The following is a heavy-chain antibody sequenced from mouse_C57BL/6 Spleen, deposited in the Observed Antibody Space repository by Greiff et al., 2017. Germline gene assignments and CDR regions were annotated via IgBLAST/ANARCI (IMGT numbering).Heavy chain of an antibody. Sequence: VQLQQSGAELARPGASVKLSCKASGYTFTSYGISWVKQRTGQGLEWIGEIYPRSGNTYYNEKFKGKATLTADKSSSTAYMELRSLTSEDSAVYFCARDPYYEPRSYWYFDVWGTGTTVTVSS. J-gene: IGHJ1*03. CDR1: GYTFTSYG. CDR2: IYPRSGNT. V-gene: IGHV1-81*01. D-gene: IGHD2-4*01. CDR3: ARDPYYEPRSYWYFDV.